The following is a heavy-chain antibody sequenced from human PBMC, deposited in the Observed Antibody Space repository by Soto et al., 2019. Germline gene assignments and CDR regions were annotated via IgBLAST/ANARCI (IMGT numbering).Heavy chain of an antibody. V-gene: IGHV4-34*01. Sequence: PETLSLTCAVYGGSFSGYYWSWIRQPPGKGLEWIGEINHSGSTNYNPSLKSRVTISVDTSKNQFSLKLSSVTAADTAVYYCARRAVAGSIYYYYGMDVWGQGTTVTVSS. CDR3: ARRAVAGSIYYYYGMDV. CDR1: GGSFSGYY. CDR2: INHSGST. J-gene: IGHJ6*02. D-gene: IGHD6-19*01.